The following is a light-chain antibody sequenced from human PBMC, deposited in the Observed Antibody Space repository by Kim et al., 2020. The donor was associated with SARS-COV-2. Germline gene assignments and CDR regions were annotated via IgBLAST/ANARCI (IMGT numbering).Light chain of an antibody. CDR1: QSIGSSY. J-gene: IGKJ5*01. CDR3: QHYGSSPPIT. CDR2: GAS. V-gene: IGKV3-20*01. Sequence: PGKRAPLSCRASQSIGSSYLAWYQQRPGQAPRLLIYGASNRATAIPDRFSGSGSGTDFTLTISRLEPEDFAVFYCQHYGSSPPITFGQGTRLEIK.